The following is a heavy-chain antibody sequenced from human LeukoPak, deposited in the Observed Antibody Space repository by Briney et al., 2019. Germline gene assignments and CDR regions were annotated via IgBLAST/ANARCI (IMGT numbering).Heavy chain of an antibody. V-gene: IGHV1-8*01. J-gene: IGHJ3*02. CDR3: ARCRDDGIVVVVDAFDI. CDR2: MNPNSGNT. D-gene: IGHD2-15*01. Sequence: ASVKVSCKASGYTFTSYDINWVRQATGQGLEWMGWMNPNSGNTGYAQKFQGRVTMTRNTSISTAYMELSRLRSEDTAVYYCARCRDDGIVVVVDAFDIWGQGTMVTVSS. CDR1: GYTFTSYD.